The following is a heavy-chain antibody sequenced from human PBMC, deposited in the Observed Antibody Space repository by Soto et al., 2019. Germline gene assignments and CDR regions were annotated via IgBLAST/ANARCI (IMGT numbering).Heavy chain of an antibody. CDR3: AADTTVTTYWYFDL. Sequence: QVQLVQSGAEVKKPGSSVKVSCKASGGTFSSYAISWVPQVPGQGLEWMGGIIPIFGTANYAQKFQGRVTITADETTSTAYMELSSLRSEDTAVYYCAADTTVTTYWYFDLWGRGTLVTVSS. J-gene: IGHJ2*01. CDR2: IIPIFGTA. V-gene: IGHV1-69*12. D-gene: IGHD4-17*01. CDR1: GGTFSSYA.